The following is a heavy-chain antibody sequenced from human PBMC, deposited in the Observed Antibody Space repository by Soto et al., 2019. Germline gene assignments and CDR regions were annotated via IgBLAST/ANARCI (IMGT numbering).Heavy chain of an antibody. D-gene: IGHD1-26*01. Sequence: EVQLVESGGGLVQPGGSLRLSCAASGFTFSTYSMNWVRQAPGKGLEWVSYISRSSSTIYYADSVKGRFTISRDKAKNSLYMQMNSLRDEDTAVYYCIGAGGATDWFDPWGQRTLVPVSS. CDR1: GFTFSTYS. CDR2: ISRSSSTI. CDR3: IGAGGATDWFDP. J-gene: IGHJ5*02. V-gene: IGHV3-48*02.